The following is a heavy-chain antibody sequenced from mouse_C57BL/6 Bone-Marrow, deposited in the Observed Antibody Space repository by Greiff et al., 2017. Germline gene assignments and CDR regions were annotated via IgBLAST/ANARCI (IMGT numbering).Heavy chain of an antibody. J-gene: IGHJ1*03. D-gene: IGHD1-1*01. CDR1: GYTFTNYW. V-gene: IGHV1-63*01. CDR3: ARRADYYGSSCWYFDV. CDR2: IYPGGGYT. Sequence: QVQLKQSGAELVRPGTSVKMSCKASGYTFTNYWIGWAKQRPGHGLEWIGDIYPGGGYTYYNEKFKGKATLTADKSSSTAYMQFSSLTSEDSAIYYCARRADYYGSSCWYFDVWGTGTTVTVSS.